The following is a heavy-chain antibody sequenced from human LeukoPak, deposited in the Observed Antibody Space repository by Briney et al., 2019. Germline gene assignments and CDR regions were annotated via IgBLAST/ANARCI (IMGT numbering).Heavy chain of an antibody. V-gene: IGHV3-21*01. CDR1: GFTFSSYS. D-gene: IGHD2-21*02. Sequence: GGSLRLSCAASGFTFSSYSMNWVRQAPGKGLEWVSSISSSSSYIYYADSVKGRFTISRDNAKNSLYLQMNSLRAEDTAVYYCARDSLAYCGGDCYSPNWFDPWGQGTLVTVSS. CDR3: ARDSLAYCGGDCYSPNWFDP. J-gene: IGHJ5*02. CDR2: ISSSSSYI.